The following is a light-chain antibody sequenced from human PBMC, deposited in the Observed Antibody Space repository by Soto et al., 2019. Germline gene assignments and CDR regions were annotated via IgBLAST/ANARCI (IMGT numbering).Light chain of an antibody. CDR1: SSDVGGYNY. V-gene: IGLV2-14*03. Sequence: QSALTQPASVSGSPGQSITISCTGTSSDVGGYNYVHWYQQHPGKAPKLIIYDVTNRPSGISNRFFGSKSGNTASLTISGLRTEEEATYYCSSYTSSVTMVFGGGTKVTVL. J-gene: IGLJ2*01. CDR3: SSYTSSVTMV. CDR2: DVT.